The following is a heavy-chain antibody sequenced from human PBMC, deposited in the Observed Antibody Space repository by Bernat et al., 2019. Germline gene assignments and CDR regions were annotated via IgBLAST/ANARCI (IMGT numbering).Heavy chain of an antibody. V-gene: IGHV4-39*01. D-gene: IGHD3-22*01. CDR3: AAYYYDSSGYVGADFDN. CDR2: IYYSGST. J-gene: IGHJ3*02. CDR1: GGSISSSSYY. Sequence: QLQLQESGPGLVKPSETLSLTCTVSGGSISSSSYYWGWIRQPPGKGLEWIGSIYYSGSTYYNPSLKSRVTISVDTSKNQFSLKLSSVTAAETAVYYCAAYYYDSSGYVGADFDNWGQGTMVTVSS.